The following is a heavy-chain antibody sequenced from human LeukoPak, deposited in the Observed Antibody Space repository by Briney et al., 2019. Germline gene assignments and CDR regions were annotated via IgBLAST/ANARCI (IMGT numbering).Heavy chain of an antibody. V-gene: IGHV4-59*01. CDR1: GGSITTYY. Sequence: SETLSLTCTFSGGSITTYYWSWIRQPPGKGLEWIGYIYYSGITNYNPSLKSRVTISVDTSKNQFSLKLSSVTAADTAVYYCARASVTYYYYYYMDVWGKGTTVTVSS. J-gene: IGHJ6*03. CDR3: ARASVTYYYYYYMDV. CDR2: IYYSGIT. D-gene: IGHD4-11*01.